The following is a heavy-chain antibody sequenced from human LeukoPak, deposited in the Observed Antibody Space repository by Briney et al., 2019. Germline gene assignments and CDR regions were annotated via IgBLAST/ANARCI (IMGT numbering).Heavy chain of an antibody. V-gene: IGHV1-3*03. CDR3: ARGPRYCSGGSCFIFDY. CDR2: INAGNGNT. Sequence: PSASVKVSCKTTGYTFTSYAMHWVREAPGQMLEWMGWINAGNGNTKYSQEFQGRVTITRDTSASTAYMELSSLRSEDMAVYYCARGPRYCSGGSCFIFDYWGQGTLVTVSS. J-gene: IGHJ4*02. CDR1: GYTFTSYA. D-gene: IGHD2-15*01.